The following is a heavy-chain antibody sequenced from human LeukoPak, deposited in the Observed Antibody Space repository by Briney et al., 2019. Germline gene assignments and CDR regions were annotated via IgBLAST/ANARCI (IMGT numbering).Heavy chain of an antibody. Sequence: SETLSLTCTVSGGSISSYYWSWIRQPPGKGLEWIGYIYYSGSTNYNTSLKSRVTISVDTSKNQFSLKLSSVTAADTAVYYCARVRPSGYGLDYWGQGTLVTVSS. CDR2: IYYSGST. D-gene: IGHD3-22*01. J-gene: IGHJ4*02. V-gene: IGHV4-59*01. CDR3: ARVRPSGYGLDY. CDR1: GGSISSYY.